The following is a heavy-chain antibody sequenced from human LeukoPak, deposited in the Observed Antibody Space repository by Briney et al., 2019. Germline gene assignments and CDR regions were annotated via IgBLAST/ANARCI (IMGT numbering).Heavy chain of an antibody. V-gene: IGHV3-74*01. J-gene: IGHJ4*02. D-gene: IGHD5-12*01. CDR3: ARDTIDVDIVATIQYFDY. CDR1: GFTFSSYW. Sequence: GGSLRLSCAASGFTFSSYWMHWVRQAPGKGLVWASRINSDGSRTTYADSVKGRFTISRDNAKNTLYLQMNSLRAEDTAVYYCARDTIDVDIVATIQYFDYWGQGTLVTVSS. CDR2: INSDGSRT.